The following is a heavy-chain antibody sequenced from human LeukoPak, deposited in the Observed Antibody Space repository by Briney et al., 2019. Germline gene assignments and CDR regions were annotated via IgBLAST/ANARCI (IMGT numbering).Heavy chain of an antibody. CDR1: GFTFSSYA. J-gene: IGHJ4*02. CDR2: ISGSGDQS. V-gene: IGHV3-23*01. D-gene: IGHD5-18*01. CDR3: AKGGYSSPNSYFDD. Sequence: GGSLRLSCAASGFTFSSYAMSWVRLGPGKGLEWVAAISGSGDQSYYANSVKGRLTISRDNSKGTLYLEMNSLRPDDTAVYYCAKGGYSSPNSYFDDWGQGALVTVSS.